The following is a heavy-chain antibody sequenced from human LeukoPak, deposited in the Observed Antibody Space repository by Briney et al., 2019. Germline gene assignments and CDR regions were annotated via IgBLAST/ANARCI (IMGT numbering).Heavy chain of an antibody. Sequence: SETLSLTCAVYGGSFSGYCWSWIRQPPGKGLEWIGEINHSGSTNYNPSLKSRVTISVDTSKNQFSLKLSSVTAADTAVYYCARSRQIQLWLEFDYWGQGTLVTVSS. CDR1: GGSFSGYC. CDR3: ARSRQIQLWLEFDY. V-gene: IGHV4-34*01. CDR2: INHSGST. J-gene: IGHJ4*02. D-gene: IGHD5-18*01.